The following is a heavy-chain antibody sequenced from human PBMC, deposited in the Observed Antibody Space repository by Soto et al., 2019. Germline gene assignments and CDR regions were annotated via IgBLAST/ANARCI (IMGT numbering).Heavy chain of an antibody. CDR2: IIPIFGTA. D-gene: IGHD3-3*01. Sequence: QVQLVQSGAEVKKPGSSVKVSCKASGGTFSSYAISWVRQAPGQGLEWMGGIIPIFGTANYAQKFQGRVTITADEPTSTAYMELSSLRSEDTAVYYCACVDFWSGSMRGFGAMDVWGQGTTVTVSS. J-gene: IGHJ6*02. CDR1: GGTFSSYA. V-gene: IGHV1-69*01. CDR3: ACVDFWSGSMRGFGAMDV.